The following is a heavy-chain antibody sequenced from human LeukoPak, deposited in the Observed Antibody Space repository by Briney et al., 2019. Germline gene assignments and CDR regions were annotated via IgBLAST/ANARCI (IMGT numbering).Heavy chain of an antibody. Sequence: SETLSLTCTVSGGSISSYYWSWIRQPAGKGLEWIGRIYTSGSTNYNPSLKSRVTMSVDTSKHQFSLKLSSVTAADTAVYYCARSTGGVVIGPFDYWGQGTLVTVSS. V-gene: IGHV4-4*07. CDR3: ARSTGGVVIGPFDY. CDR1: GGSISSYY. J-gene: IGHJ4*02. D-gene: IGHD3-22*01. CDR2: IYTSGST.